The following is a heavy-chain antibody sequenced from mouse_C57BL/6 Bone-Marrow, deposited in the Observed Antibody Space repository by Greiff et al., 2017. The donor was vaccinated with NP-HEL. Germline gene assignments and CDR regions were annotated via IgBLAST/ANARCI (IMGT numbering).Heavy chain of an antibody. CDR1: GYSFTGYY. D-gene: IGHD1-1*02. J-gene: IGHJ2*01. Sequence: EVKLMESGPELVKPGASVKISCKASGYSFTGYYMNWVKQSPEKSLEWIGEINPSTGGTTYNQKFKAKATLTVDKSSSTAYMQLKSLTSEDSAVYYCAREVGDYWGQGTTRTVSS. CDR2: INPSTGGT. V-gene: IGHV1-42*01. CDR3: AREVGDY.